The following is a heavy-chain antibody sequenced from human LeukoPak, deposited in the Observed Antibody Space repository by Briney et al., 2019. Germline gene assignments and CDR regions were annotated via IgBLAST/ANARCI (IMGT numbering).Heavy chain of an antibody. V-gene: IGHV1-2*02. CDR2: INPNSGGT. D-gene: IGHD6-19*01. J-gene: IGHJ4*02. CDR1: GYTFTGYY. CDR3: ARDVSVAGSEVYDY. Sequence: GASVKVSCKASGYTFTGYYMHWVRQAPGQGLEWMGWINPNSGGTNYAQKFQGRVTMTRDTSISTAYMELSRLRSDDTAVYYCARDVSVAGSEVYDYWGQGTLVTVSS.